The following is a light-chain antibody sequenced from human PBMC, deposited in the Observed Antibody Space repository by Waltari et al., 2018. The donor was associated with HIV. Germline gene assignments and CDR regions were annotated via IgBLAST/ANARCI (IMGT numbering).Light chain of an antibody. CDR3: QRLNSYRFT. V-gene: IGKV1-9*01. CDR2: TAS. Sequence: DSQLTQSPSFLSASVGDGVTITCRASQGISSYLAWYQQKPGKAPKLLIYTASILQSGVPSRFSGSGSGTEFTLTISSLQPEDFATYYCQRLNSYRFTFGPGTKVDIK. J-gene: IGKJ3*01. CDR1: QGISSY.